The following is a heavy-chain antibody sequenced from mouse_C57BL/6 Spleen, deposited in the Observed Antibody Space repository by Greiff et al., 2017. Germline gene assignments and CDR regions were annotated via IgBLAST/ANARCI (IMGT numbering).Heavy chain of an antibody. CDR1: GFTFSDYG. CDR3: ARCGSSLYYAMDY. D-gene: IGHD1-1*01. V-gene: IGHV5-17*01. J-gene: IGHJ4*01. Sequence: VQLQQSGGGLVKPGGSLKLSCAASGFTFSDYGMHWVRQAPEKGLEWVAYISSGSSTIYYADTVKGRFTISRDNAKNTLFLQMTSLRSEDTAMYYCARCGSSLYYAMDYWGQGTSVTVSS. CDR2: ISSGSSTI.